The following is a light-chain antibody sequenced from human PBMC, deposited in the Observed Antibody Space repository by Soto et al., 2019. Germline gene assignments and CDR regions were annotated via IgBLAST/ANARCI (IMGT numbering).Light chain of an antibody. J-gene: IGLJ1*01. Sequence: QSVLTQPASVSGSPGQSITISCTGTSSDIGGYNYVSWYQQYPGKAPKLIIYEVSNRPSGVSNRFSGSKSGNTASLTISGLQAEDEADYYCSSYTTSSPPYVFGTGTKVTVL. CDR2: EVS. CDR1: SSDIGGYNY. CDR3: SSYTTSSPPYV. V-gene: IGLV2-14*01.